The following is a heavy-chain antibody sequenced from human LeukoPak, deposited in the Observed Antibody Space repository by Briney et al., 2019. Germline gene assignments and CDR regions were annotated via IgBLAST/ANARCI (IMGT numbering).Heavy chain of an antibody. V-gene: IGHV4-39*01. CDR3: AREGTTIATWDS. CDR1: DGSITNNNYC. Sequence: SETLSLACTVSDGSITNNNYCWSCIRPPPGQGLDWIGSIYYSGSTYYNPSLKSRVTISVDTSKNQFSLKLNSVTAADTAVYDCAREGTTIATWDSWGQGTLVTVSS. J-gene: IGHJ4*02. D-gene: IGHD4-11*01. CDR2: IYYSGST.